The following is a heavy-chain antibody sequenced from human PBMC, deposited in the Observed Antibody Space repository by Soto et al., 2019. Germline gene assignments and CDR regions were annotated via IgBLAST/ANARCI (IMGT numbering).Heavy chain of an antibody. CDR2: INHSGST. V-gene: IGHV4-34*01. Sequence: SETLSLTCAVYGGSFSGYYWSWIRQPPGKGLEWIGEINHSGSTNYNPSLKSRVTISVDTSKNQFSLKLSSVTAADTAVYYCARGIAAHTYYYYYGMDVWGQGTTVTVSS. J-gene: IGHJ6*02. CDR3: ARGIAAHTYYYYYGMDV. D-gene: IGHD6-6*01. CDR1: GGSFSGYY.